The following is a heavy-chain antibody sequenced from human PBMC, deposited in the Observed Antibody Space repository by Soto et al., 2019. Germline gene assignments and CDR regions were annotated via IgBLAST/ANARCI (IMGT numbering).Heavy chain of an antibody. J-gene: IGHJ3*02. CDR1: GGSFSGYY. D-gene: IGHD6-19*01. CDR3: ARFMVAGWANSFDI. Sequence: SETLSLTCAPYGGSFSGYYWTWIRQPPGKGMEWIGDINQSGNTYYNPSLKSRVRVSVDRTKNQFSLKLSSVTAADTAVFYCARFMVAGWANSFDIWGQGTMVAVSS. V-gene: IGHV4-34*01. CDR2: INQSGNT.